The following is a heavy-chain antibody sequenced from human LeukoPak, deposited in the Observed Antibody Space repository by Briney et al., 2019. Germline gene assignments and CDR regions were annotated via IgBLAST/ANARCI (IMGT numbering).Heavy chain of an antibody. D-gene: IGHD6-13*01. V-gene: IGHV1-2*02. J-gene: IGHJ4*02. CDR3: ARTYSSSWGYFDY. CDR1: GYTFTGYY. Sequence: ASVKVSCKAPGYTFTGYYMHWVRQAPGQGLEWMGWINPNSGGTNYAQKFQGRVTMTRDTSISTAYMELSRLRSDDTAVYYCARTYSSSWGYFDYWGQGTLVTVSS. CDR2: INPNSGGT.